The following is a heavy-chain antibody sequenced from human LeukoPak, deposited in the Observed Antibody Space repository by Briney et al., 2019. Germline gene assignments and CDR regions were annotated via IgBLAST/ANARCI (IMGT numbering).Heavy chain of an antibody. CDR2: IYSGGST. CDR3: ARGYYDSSGYYYFDY. J-gene: IGHJ4*02. CDR1: EFIFSSYG. V-gene: IGHV3-66*01. Sequence: GGSLRLSCAASEFIFSSYGMSWVRQAPGKGLEWVSVIYSGGSTYYADSVKGRFTISRDNSKNTLYLQMNSLRAEDTAVYYCARGYYDSSGYYYFDYWGQGTLVTVSS. D-gene: IGHD3-22*01.